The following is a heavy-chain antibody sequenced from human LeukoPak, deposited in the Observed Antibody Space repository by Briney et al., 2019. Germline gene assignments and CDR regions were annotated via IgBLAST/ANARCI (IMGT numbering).Heavy chain of an antibody. V-gene: IGHV4-34*01. D-gene: IGHD2/OR15-2a*01. CDR2: INHSGST. CDR3: ARYYDSPPRGYGMDV. J-gene: IGHJ6*04. Sequence: SETLSLTCAVYGGSFSGYYWSWIRQPPGKGLEWIGEINHSGSTNYNPSLKSRVTISVDTSKNQFSLKLSSVTAADTAVYYCARYYDSPPRGYGMDVWGKGTTVTVSS. CDR1: GGSFSGYY.